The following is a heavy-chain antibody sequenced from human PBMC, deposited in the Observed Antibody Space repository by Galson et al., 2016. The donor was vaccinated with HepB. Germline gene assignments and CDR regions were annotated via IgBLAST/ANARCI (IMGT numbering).Heavy chain of an antibody. J-gene: IGHJ5*02. D-gene: IGHD1-14*01. V-gene: IGHV1-2*06. Sequence: SVKVSCKASGYTFTNYYIHWVRQVPGQGLEWMGRINPNRGATLYVQKFQGRVTVTRDTSITTVYMELSGLRFDDTAVYYCERGGTPPEFDPWGQGTLVTVSS. CDR1: GYTFTNYY. CDR2: INPNRGAT. CDR3: ERGGTPPEFDP.